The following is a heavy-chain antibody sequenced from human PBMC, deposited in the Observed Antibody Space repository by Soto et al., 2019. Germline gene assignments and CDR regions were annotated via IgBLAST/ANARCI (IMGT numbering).Heavy chain of an antibody. CDR1: GYSFTSYW. D-gene: IGHD1-7*01. Sequence: GESLKISCKGSGYSFTSYWISWVRQMPGKGLEWMGRIDPSDSYTSYNPSLRGRATISIDTSKNHFSLEVTSVTAADTAVYFCGRYEYRNSLYGVDVWGQGTTVTVSS. J-gene: IGHJ6*02. V-gene: IGHV5-10-1*01. CDR2: IDPSDSYT. CDR3: GRYEYRNSLYGVDV.